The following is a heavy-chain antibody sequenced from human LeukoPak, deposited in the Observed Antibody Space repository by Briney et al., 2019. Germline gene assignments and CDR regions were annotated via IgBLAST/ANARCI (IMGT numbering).Heavy chain of an antibody. CDR1: GFTFSSYN. D-gene: IGHD5-12*01. Sequence: GGSLRLSCAASGFTFSSYNTNWVRQAPGKGLEWVSLIYSGGSTYYADSVKGRFTISRDNSKNTLYLQMNRLRAEDTAVYYCARGPRGYHNTGGQGTLVTVSS. J-gene: IGHJ4*02. CDR2: IYSGGST. CDR3: ARGPRGYHNT. V-gene: IGHV3-66*01.